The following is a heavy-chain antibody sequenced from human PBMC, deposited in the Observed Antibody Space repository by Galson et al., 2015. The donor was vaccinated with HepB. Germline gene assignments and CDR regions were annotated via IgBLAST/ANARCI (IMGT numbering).Heavy chain of an antibody. CDR1: GVTFNSYA. J-gene: IGHJ4*02. Sequence: SVKVSCKASGVTFNSYAINWVRQAPGQGLEWMGGIIPIFDIGNYAQKFKARVTITADKSTKTSYMELTSLTSEDTAIYYCAIGGDCNGGSCSGGGWGQGTLVTVSS. CDR2: IIPIFDIG. D-gene: IGHD2-15*01. CDR3: AIGGDCNGGSCSGGG. V-gene: IGHV1-69*10.